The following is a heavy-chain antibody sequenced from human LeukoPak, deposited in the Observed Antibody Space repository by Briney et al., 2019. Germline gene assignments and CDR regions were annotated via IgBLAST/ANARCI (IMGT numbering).Heavy chain of an antibody. CDR3: ARGQYYYDSSGSRYFDY. D-gene: IGHD3-22*01. V-gene: IGHV4-61*02. J-gene: IGHJ4*02. Sequence: SETLSLTCTVSGDSINSDSSYWNWIRQPAGKGLEWIGRFYTSGSTNYNPSLKSRVTMSVDTSKNQFSLKLSSVTAADTAVYYCARGQYYYDSSGSRYFDYWGQGTLVTVSS. CDR1: GDSINSDSSY. CDR2: FYTSGST.